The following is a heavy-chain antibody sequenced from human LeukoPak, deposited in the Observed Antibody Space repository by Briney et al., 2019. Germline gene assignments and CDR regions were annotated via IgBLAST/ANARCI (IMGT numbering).Heavy chain of an antibody. Sequence: GGSLRLSCAAPGFTLSSYWMHWVRQAPGKGMVWVSRIKSDGRTNYADSVKGRFTISRDNAKNTVSPQMNSLRAEDTGVYYCARAPSEIGGYYPEYFRHWGQGTLIIVS. V-gene: IGHV3-74*01. CDR1: GFTLSSYW. CDR3: ARAPSEIGGYYPEYFRH. CDR2: IKSDGRT. J-gene: IGHJ1*01. D-gene: IGHD3-22*01.